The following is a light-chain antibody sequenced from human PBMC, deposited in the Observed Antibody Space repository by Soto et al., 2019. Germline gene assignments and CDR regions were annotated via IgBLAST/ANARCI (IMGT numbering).Light chain of an antibody. V-gene: IGKV1-39*01. J-gene: IGKJ4*01. CDR1: QSISNY. Sequence: DMEMTQSPSSLSASVGDRVTITCRASQSISNYLNWYQHKPGKVPKLLIYAASSLQSRVPTRFSGSGSWTDFTLTIHSLQPEDFATYYCQQSYGTPLTFGGGTKIEIK. CDR2: AAS. CDR3: QQSYGTPLT.